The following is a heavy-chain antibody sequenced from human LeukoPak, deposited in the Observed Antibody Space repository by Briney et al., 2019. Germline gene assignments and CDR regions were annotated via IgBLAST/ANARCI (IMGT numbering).Heavy chain of an antibody. Sequence: PGGSLRLSCAASGFTFSSYSTNWVRQAPGKGLEWVSSISSSSSYIYYADSVKGRFTISRDNAKNSLYLQMNSLRVEDTAVYYCAKDLSYSGSYGLDYWGQGTLVTVSS. CDR1: GFTFSSYS. CDR2: ISSSSSYI. V-gene: IGHV3-21*04. J-gene: IGHJ4*02. D-gene: IGHD1-26*01. CDR3: AKDLSYSGSYGLDY.